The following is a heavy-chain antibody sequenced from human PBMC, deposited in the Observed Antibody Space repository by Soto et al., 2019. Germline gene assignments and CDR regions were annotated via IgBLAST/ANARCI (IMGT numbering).Heavy chain of an antibody. J-gene: IGHJ3*02. CDR3: ARTSIFGVVLNALDI. CDR2: ISYSGST. CDR1: GGSFSGGGYY. D-gene: IGHD3-3*01. Sequence: SETLSLTCTVSGGSFSGGGYYWSWIRQHPGKGLEWMGYISYSGSTKYKPSLQSRITISVDTSENQFSLRLTSVTAADTAIYFCARTSIFGVVLNALDIWGQGTLVTVSS. V-gene: IGHV4-31*03.